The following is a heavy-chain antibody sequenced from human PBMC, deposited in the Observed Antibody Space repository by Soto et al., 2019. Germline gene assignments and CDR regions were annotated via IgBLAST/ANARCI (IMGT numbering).Heavy chain of an antibody. CDR1: GGSVTSDEDY. D-gene: IGHD5-18*01. CDR2: ISNSGST. J-gene: IGHJ4*02. Sequence: PSETLSLTCTVSGGSVTSDEDYWSWIRQSPGKGLEWIGYISNSGSTGYNPSLKTRLSMSVDRSKNQFTLRLTSVTAADTGVYFCATEGGSTYGYFEYWGKGTQGTDSA. V-gene: IGHV4-30-4*01. CDR3: ATEGGSTYGYFEY.